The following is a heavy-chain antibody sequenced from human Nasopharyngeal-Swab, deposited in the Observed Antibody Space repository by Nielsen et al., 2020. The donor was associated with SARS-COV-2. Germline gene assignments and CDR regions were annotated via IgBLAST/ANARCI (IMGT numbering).Heavy chain of an antibody. CDR2: IHSGGST. CDR3: ASDIQEMATLPRAFDI. Sequence: GESLKISCAASGFTVSSNYMSWVRQAPGKGLEWVSVIHSGGSTYYADSVKGRFTISRDNSKNTLYLQMNSLRAEDTAVYYCASDIQEMATLPRAFDIWGQGTMVTVSS. J-gene: IGHJ3*02. CDR1: GFTVSSNY. V-gene: IGHV3-66*01. D-gene: IGHD5-24*01.